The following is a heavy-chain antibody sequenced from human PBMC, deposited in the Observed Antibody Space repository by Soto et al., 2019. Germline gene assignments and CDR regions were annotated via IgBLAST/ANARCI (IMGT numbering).Heavy chain of an antibody. Sequence: ASVKVSCKASGYTFTSYGISWVRQAPGQGLEWMGWISAYNGNTNYAQKLQGRVTMTTDTSTSTAYMELRSLRSDDTAVYYCARVRAPRVGRAQGGELELRTVDYWGQGTLVTVSS. CDR1: GYTFTSYG. D-gene: IGHD1-7*01. V-gene: IGHV1-18*01. J-gene: IGHJ4*02. CDR2: ISAYNGNT. CDR3: ARVRAPRVGRAQGGELELRTVDY.